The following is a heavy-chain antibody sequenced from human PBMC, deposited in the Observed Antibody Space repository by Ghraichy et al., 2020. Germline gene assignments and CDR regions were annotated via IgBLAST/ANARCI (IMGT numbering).Heavy chain of an antibody. CDR3: ARAPAPRRIAAAGIGRRYYFDY. V-gene: IGHV4-34*01. CDR1: GGSFSGYY. D-gene: IGHD6-13*01. CDR2: INHSGST. Sequence: SETLSLTCAVYGGSFSGYYWSWIRQPPGKGLEWIGEINHSGSTNYNPSLKSRVTISVDTSKNQFSLKLSSVTAADTAVDYCARAPAPRRIAAAGIGRRYYFDYWGQGTLVTVSS. J-gene: IGHJ4*02.